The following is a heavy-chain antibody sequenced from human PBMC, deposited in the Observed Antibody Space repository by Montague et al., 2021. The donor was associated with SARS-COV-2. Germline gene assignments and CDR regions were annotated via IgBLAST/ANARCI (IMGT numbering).Heavy chain of an antibody. CDR2: IHHSGST. J-gene: IGHJ4*02. D-gene: IGHD4/OR15-4a*01. Sequence: SETLSLTCAVSGGSISSSNWCSWVRQPPGKGLEWIGEIHHSGSTNYNPSLKSRVPMSVDRSKNLFSLRLSSVTAADTAMYYCARGGYGGWTGYYFDYWGQGTLVTVSS. CDR3: ARGGYGGWTGYYFDY. V-gene: IGHV4-4*02. CDR1: GGSISSSNW.